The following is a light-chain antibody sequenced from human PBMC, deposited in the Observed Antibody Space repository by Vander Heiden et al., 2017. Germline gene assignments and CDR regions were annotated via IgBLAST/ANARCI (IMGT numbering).Light chain of an antibody. J-gene: IGLJ2*01. CDR3: SSYTSSSTLV. V-gene: IGLV2-14*01. CDR2: EVS. Sequence: QSALTQPAYVSGSPGQSITISCTGTSSDVGGYNYVSWYQQHPGKDPKLMIYEVSNRPSGVSNRFSGSKSGNTASLTISGLQAEDEADYYCSSYTSSSTLVFGGGTKLT. CDR1: SSDVGGYNY.